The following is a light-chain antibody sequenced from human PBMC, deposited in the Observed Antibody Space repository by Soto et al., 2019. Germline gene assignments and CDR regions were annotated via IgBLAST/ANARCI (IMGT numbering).Light chain of an antibody. CDR1: SSDVGDYNY. CDR2: EVS. Sequence: QSVLTQPASVSGSPGQSITISCTGTSSDVGDYNYVSWYQQHPGKAPKLMIYEVSNRPSGVSNRFSGSKSGNTASLTISGLQAEDEAAYYCSSYTRSSTLYVFGTGTKVTVL. CDR3: SSYTRSSTLYV. J-gene: IGLJ1*01. V-gene: IGLV2-14*01.